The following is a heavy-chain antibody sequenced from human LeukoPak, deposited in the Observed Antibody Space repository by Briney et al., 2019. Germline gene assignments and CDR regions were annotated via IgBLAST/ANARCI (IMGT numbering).Heavy chain of an antibody. CDR2: IYSGGST. V-gene: IGHV3-53*01. CDR1: GGSISSSNW. D-gene: IGHD3-10*01. J-gene: IGHJ4*02. Sequence: PSGTLSLTCAVSGGSISSSNWWSWVRQPPGKGLEWVSVIYSGGSTYYADSVKGRFTLSKDNSKNTLYLQMNSLRAEDTAVYYCARDNYGSGSYHHDYWGQGTLVTVSS. CDR3: ARDNYGSGSYHHDY.